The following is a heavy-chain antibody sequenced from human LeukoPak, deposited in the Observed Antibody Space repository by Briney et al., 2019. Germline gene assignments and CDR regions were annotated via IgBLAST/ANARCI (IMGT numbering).Heavy chain of an antibody. D-gene: IGHD4-23*01. CDR1: GFTFSNYV. V-gene: IGHV3-23*01. Sequence: GGPLRLSCAASGFTFSNYVMRWVRQAPGKGWEGVSAISGSGGSTYYADSVKGRFTISRDNSKNTLYLQMNSLRAEDTAVYYCAKDTTVVGPYYFDYWGQGTLVAVSS. J-gene: IGHJ4*02. CDR2: ISGSGGST. CDR3: AKDTTVVGPYYFDY.